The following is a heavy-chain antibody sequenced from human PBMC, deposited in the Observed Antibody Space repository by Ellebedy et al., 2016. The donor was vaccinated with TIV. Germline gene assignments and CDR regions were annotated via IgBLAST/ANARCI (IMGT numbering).Heavy chain of an antibody. CDR1: GYTFTSSF. CDR3: ARNPHQTVTTYWFDP. V-gene: IGHV1-46*01. J-gene: IGHJ5*02. D-gene: IGHD4-17*01. CDR2: IIPDSGST. Sequence: AASVTVSCKASGYTFTSSFMHWVRQVPGRRLEWMGRIIPDSGSTNYAQKFQSRVTMTRATSTTTVYMELSSLRSEDTAVYYCARNPHQTVTTYWFDPWGQGTLVTVSS.